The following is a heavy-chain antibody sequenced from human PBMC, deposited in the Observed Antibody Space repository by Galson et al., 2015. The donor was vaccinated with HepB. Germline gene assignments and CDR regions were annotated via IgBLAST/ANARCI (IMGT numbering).Heavy chain of an antibody. CDR2: INPSGGST. J-gene: IGHJ2*01. V-gene: IGHV1-46*03. CDR3: AREDTVTTDDWYFDL. CDR1: GYTFTSYY. Sequence: SVKVSCKASGYTFTSYYMHWVRQAPGQGLEWMGIINPSGGSTSYAQKFQGRVTMTRDTSTSTVYMELSSLRSEDTAVYHCAREDTVTTDDWYFDLWGRGTLVTVSS. D-gene: IGHD4-17*01.